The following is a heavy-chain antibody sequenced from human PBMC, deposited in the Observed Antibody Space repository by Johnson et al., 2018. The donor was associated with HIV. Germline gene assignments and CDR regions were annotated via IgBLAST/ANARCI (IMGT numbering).Heavy chain of an antibody. D-gene: IGHD3-22*01. Sequence: VQLVESGGGLIQPGGSLRLSCAASGFTVSSNYMSWVRQAPGKGLEWVSVIYSGDSTYYADSVKGRFTISRDNSKNTLYLQMNSLRAEDTAVYYCSREVYDSSGYYYDAFDIWGQGTMVTVSS. V-gene: IGHV3-53*01. CDR3: SREVYDSSGYYYDAFDI. J-gene: IGHJ3*02. CDR1: GFTVSSNY. CDR2: IYSGDST.